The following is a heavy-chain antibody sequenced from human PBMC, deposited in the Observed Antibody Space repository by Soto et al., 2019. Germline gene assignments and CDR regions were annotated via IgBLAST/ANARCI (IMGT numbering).Heavy chain of an antibody. CDR3: SGGNTYWYFDL. J-gene: IGHJ2*01. D-gene: IGHD2-15*01. CDR2: ISSSGGYI. V-gene: IGHV3-21*01. Sequence: EVQLLESGGGLVQPGGSLRLSCAASGFIFSSYSMNWVRQAPGKGLEWVSSISSSGGYIHYADSVKGRFTISRDSAKNSLFLQMNSLRAADTAVYYCSGGNTYWYFDLWGRGTLVTVSS. CDR1: GFIFSSYS.